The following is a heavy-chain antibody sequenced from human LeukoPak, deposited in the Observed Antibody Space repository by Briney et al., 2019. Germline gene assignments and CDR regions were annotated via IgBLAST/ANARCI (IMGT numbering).Heavy chain of an antibody. CDR2: INSDGSST. CDR1: GFTFSSYW. CDR3: AKDGSGSYYGNFDY. V-gene: IGHV3-74*01. D-gene: IGHD3-10*01. Sequence: GGSLRLSCAASGFTFSSYWMHWVRQVPGKGLVWVSRINSDGSSTSYADSVKGRFTISRDNSKNTLYLQMNSLRAEDTAVYYCAKDGSGSYYGNFDYWGQGTLVTVSS. J-gene: IGHJ4*02.